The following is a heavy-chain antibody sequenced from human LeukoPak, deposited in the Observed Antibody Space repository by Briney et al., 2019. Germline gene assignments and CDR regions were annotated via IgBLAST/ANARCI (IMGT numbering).Heavy chain of an antibody. V-gene: IGHV3-48*03. CDR3: ARDSYDSSGYYYRLFDY. D-gene: IGHD3-22*01. CDR1: GFTFSSYE. CDR2: ICSSGSTI. Sequence: PGGSLRLSCAASGFTFSSYEMNWVRQAPGKGLEWVSYICSSGSTIYYADSVKGRFTISRDNAKNSLYLQMNSLRAEDTAVYYCARDSYDSSGYYYRLFDYWGQGTLVTVSS. J-gene: IGHJ4*02.